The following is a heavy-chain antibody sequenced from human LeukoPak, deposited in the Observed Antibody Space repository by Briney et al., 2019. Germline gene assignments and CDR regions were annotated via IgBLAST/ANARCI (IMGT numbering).Heavy chain of an antibody. V-gene: IGHV4-4*09. CDR1: GGSISSYY. D-gene: IGHD5-24*01. J-gene: IGHJ6*03. CDR3: ATRKKRWLQFVDYYYYYMDV. CDR2: IYTSGST. Sequence: SETLSLTCTVPGGSISSYYWSWIRQPPGKGLEWIGYIYTSGSTNYNPSLKSRVTISVDTSKNQFSLKLSSVTAADTAVYYCATRKKRWLQFVDYYYYYMDVWGKGTTVTVSS.